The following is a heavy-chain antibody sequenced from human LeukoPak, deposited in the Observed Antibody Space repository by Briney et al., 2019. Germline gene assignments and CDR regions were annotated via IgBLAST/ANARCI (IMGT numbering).Heavy chain of an antibody. CDR1: GFTFSSFG. D-gene: IGHD6-19*01. Sequence: GGPLRLSCAASGFTFSSFGMHWVRQAPGKGLEWVAVIWYDGSNKYYADSVKSRFTISRDNSKNTLYLQMNSLRAEDTAVYYCARVRGDDKYSSGWYLDYWGQGTLVTVSS. J-gene: IGHJ4*02. CDR3: ARVRGDDKYSSGWYLDY. CDR2: IWYDGSNK. V-gene: IGHV3-33*01.